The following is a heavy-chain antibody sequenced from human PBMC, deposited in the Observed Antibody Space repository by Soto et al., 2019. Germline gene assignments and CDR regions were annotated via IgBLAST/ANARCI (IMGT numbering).Heavy chain of an antibody. CDR2: ISYDGSNK. Sequence: PGGSLRLSCAASGFTFSSYAMHWVRQAPGKGLEWVAVISYDGSNKYYADSVKGRFTISRDNSKNTLYLQMNSLRAEDTAVYYCARDQLNYDSSGFDYWGQGTLVTVS. CDR3: ARDQLNYDSSGFDY. V-gene: IGHV3-30-3*01. D-gene: IGHD3-22*01. CDR1: GFTFSSYA. J-gene: IGHJ4*02.